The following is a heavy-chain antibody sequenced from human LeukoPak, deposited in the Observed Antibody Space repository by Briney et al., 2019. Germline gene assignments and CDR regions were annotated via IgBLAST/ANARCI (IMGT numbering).Heavy chain of an antibody. CDR3: ARDLNIVVGPVHH. V-gene: IGHV3-33*01. CDR1: GFTFSTYG. Sequence: GGSLRLSCAASGFTFSTYGMHWVRQAPGKGLEWVSLIWYDGSKKYYADSVKGRFTISRDNSKNTLYLQMNSLRAEDTAVYYCARDLNIVVGPVHHWGQATLVTVSS. J-gene: IGHJ1*01. CDR2: IWYDGSKK. D-gene: IGHD2-2*01.